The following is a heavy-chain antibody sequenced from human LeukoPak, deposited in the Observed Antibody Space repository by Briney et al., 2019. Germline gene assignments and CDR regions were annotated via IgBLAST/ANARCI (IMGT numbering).Heavy chain of an antibody. CDR1: GITFSSYG. V-gene: IGHV3-30*03. D-gene: IGHD3-3*01. CDR2: ISYDGSNK. CDR3: ETEYYDFWSGYHGPLNY. Sequence: PGGSLRLSCAASGITFSSYGMHWVRQAPGKGLEWVAVISYDGSNKYYADSVKGRFTISRDNSKNTLYLQMNSLRAEDTAVYYCETEYYDFWSGYHGPLNYWGQGTLVTVSS. J-gene: IGHJ4*02.